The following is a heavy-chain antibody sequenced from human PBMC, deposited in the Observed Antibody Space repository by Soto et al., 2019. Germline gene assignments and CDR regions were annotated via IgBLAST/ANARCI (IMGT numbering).Heavy chain of an antibody. CDR1: GYTFSDFD. CDR2: MNAKSGDT. Sequence: QAHLERSGAEVKRPGASVTVSCKASGYTFSDFDINWLRQAAGQGPEWMGWMNAKSGDTFSAQRFQGKFSMTWDTSLNTAYMEVGSLTSDDAAIYYCARGNPFNYAGFDVWGQGTTVAVSS. D-gene: IGHD3-16*01. J-gene: IGHJ6*02. V-gene: IGHV1-8*01. CDR3: ARGNPFNYAGFDV.